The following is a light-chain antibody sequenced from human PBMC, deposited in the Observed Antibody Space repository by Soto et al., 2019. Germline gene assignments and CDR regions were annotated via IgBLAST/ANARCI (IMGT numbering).Light chain of an antibody. V-gene: IGLV2-14*01. CDR3: SSFTSSSTYV. J-gene: IGLJ1*01. CDR2: EVS. CDR1: SSDVGGYNY. Sequence: QSALTQPASVSGSPGQSITISCTGTSSDVGGYNYVSWYQQHSGKAPKLMIYEVSNRPSGVSNRFSGSRSGNTASLTISGLQAEDEAEYYCSSFTSSSTYVFGTGTKLTVL.